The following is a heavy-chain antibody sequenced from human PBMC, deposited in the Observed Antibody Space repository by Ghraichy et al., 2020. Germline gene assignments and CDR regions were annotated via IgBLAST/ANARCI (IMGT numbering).Heavy chain of an antibody. J-gene: IGHJ4*02. CDR1: GFTVSSNY. Sequence: GGSLRLSCAASGFTVSSNYMSWVRQAPGKGLEWVSVIYSGGSTYYADSVKGRFTISRDNSKNTLYLQMNSLRAEDTAVYYCAKYSNYGSYFDYWGQGTLVTVSS. CDR2: IYSGGST. D-gene: IGHD4-11*01. CDR3: AKYSNYGSYFDY. V-gene: IGHV3-66*01.